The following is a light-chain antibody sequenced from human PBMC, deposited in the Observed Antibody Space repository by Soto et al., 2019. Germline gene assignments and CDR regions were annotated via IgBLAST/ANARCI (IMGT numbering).Light chain of an antibody. CDR3: QQRSNWPIT. CDR1: QSISGY. V-gene: IGKV3-11*01. CDR2: DAS. J-gene: IGKJ5*01. Sequence: EIVLTQSPVTLSLSPGETATLSCRASQSISGYLAWYQQTPGQAPRLLIYDASNRATDIPARFSGSGSETDFTLTISSLEPEDFVVYYCQQRSNWPITFGQGKRLEIK.